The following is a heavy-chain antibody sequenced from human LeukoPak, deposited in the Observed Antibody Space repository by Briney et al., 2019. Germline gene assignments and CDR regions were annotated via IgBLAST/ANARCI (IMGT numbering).Heavy chain of an antibody. J-gene: IGHJ4*02. D-gene: IGHD3-10*01. Sequence: GSLRLSCAASGFTFSSYEMNWVRQAPGKGLEWVSYISSFSSTIYYADSVMGRFTISRDNAKNSLYLQMNSLRAEDTAVYYCARSPNYKGYFDYWGQGTLVTVSS. CDR1: GFTFSSYE. CDR2: ISSFSSTI. V-gene: IGHV3-48*03. CDR3: ARSPNYKGYFDY.